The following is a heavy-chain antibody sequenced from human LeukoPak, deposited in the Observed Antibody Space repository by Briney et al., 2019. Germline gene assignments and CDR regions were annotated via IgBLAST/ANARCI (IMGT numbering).Heavy chain of an antibody. J-gene: IGHJ4*02. CDR1: GFTFSDHY. CDR3: AREVGLSYYYDSSGYVRAFDY. V-gene: IGHV3-72*01. Sequence: GGSLRLSXAASGFTFSDHYMDWVRQAPGKGLEWVGRTRNKANSYTTEYAASAKGRFTISRDDSKNSLYLQMNSLKTEDTAVYYCAREVGLSYYYDSSGYVRAFDYWGQGTLVTVSS. D-gene: IGHD3-22*01. CDR2: TRNKANSYTT.